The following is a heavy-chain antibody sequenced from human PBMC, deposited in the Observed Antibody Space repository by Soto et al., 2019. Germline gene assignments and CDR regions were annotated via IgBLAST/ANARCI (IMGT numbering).Heavy chain of an antibody. J-gene: IGHJ3*02. CDR1: GYSFTSYW. Sequence: GESLKISCKGSGYSFTSYWIGWVRQMPGKGLEWMGIIYPGDSDTRYSPSFQGQVTISADKSISTAYLQWSSLKASDTAMYYCARQGHAYCGGDCYPYDAFDIWGRGTMVTVSS. CDR3: ARQGHAYCGGDCYPYDAFDI. CDR2: IYPGDSDT. D-gene: IGHD2-21*02. V-gene: IGHV5-51*01.